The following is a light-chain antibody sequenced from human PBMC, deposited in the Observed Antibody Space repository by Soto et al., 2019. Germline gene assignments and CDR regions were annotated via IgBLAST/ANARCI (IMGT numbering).Light chain of an antibody. CDR2: SAS. CDR3: QQSFSIPYI. J-gene: IGKJ2*01. CDR1: QSISSN. Sequence: DIQMTQSPSSLSAFAGDRATITCRASQSISSNLNWYQQKPGKAPKLLIYSASSLHSGVPSRFSGSGSGTDFTLTITSLQPEDFATYYWQQSFSIPYIFGQGTKLDIK. V-gene: IGKV1-39*01.